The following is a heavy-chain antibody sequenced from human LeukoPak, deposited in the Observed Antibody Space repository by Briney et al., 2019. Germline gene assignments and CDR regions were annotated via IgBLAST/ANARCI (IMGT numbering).Heavy chain of an antibody. J-gene: IGHJ1*01. D-gene: IGHD2-15*01. CDR3: ARGDCSGVSCYLPEYFRH. Sequence: ASVKVSCKASGYTLTSFSISWVRQAPGQGLEWMGWISAHNGYTDYAQKLQGRVTMTTDTSTNAAYMELRSLRSDDTAVYYCARGDCSGVSCYLPEYFRHWGQGTLVTVSS. CDR1: GYTLTSFS. CDR2: ISAHNGYT. V-gene: IGHV1-18*01.